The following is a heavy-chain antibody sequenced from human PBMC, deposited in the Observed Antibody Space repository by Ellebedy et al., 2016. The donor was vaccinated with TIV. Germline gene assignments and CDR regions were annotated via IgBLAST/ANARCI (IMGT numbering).Heavy chain of an antibody. J-gene: IGHJ4*02. CDR2: ISYDGSNK. CDR1: GFTFSSYA. D-gene: IGHD3-3*01. CDR3: ARLSIY. Sequence: PGGSLRLSCAASGFTFSSYAMHWVRQAPGKGLEWVAVISYDGSNKYYADSVKGRVTISRDNSKNTLYLQMNSLRAEDTAVYYCARLSIYWGQGTLVTVSS. V-gene: IGHV3-30-3*01.